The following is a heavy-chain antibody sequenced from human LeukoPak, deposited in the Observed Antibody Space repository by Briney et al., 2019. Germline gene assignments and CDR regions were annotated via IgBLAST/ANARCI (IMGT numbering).Heavy chain of an antibody. CDR1: GFTFSSYG. V-gene: IGHV3-30*03. CDR3: ARDFYVGSGSYYIGY. D-gene: IGHD3-10*01. Sequence: TGGSLRLSCAASGFTFSSYGMHWVRQAPGKGLEWVAVISYDGSNKYYADSVKGRFTISRDNSKNTLYLQMNSLRAEDTAVYYCARDFYVGSGSYYIGYWGQGTLVTVSS. J-gene: IGHJ4*02. CDR2: ISYDGSNK.